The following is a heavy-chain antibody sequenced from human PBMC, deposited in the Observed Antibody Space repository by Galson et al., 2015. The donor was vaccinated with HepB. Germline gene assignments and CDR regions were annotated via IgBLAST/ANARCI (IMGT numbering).Heavy chain of an antibody. Sequence: SLRLSCAASGSTFSSYWMSWVRQGPGKGLEWVATIKQDGSEKSYVDSVKGRFTISRDNAKNSLFLQMNSLRAEDTAVYYCARDFVAVTWWFDPWGQGTLVTVSS. CDR3: ARDFVAVTWWFDP. J-gene: IGHJ5*02. V-gene: IGHV3-7*03. CDR2: IKQDGSEK. CDR1: GSTFSSYW. D-gene: IGHD6-19*01.